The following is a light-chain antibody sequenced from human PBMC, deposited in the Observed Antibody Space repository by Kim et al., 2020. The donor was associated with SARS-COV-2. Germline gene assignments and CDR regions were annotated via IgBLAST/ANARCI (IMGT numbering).Light chain of an antibody. CDR3: QQYDNLPIT. CDR2: DAS. CDR1: QDIGNY. V-gene: IGKV1-33*01. Sequence: ASVGDRVTITCHESQDIGNYLNWYQQKPGKPPKLLIYDASNLETGVPSRFSGSASGTDFTFTISSLQPEDIATYYCQQYDNLPITFGQGTRLEIK. J-gene: IGKJ5*01.